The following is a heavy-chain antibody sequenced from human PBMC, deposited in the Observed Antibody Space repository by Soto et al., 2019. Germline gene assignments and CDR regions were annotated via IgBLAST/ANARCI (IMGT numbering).Heavy chain of an antibody. Sequence: AGSLRLSCAASGFTFAHYAMMWARQAPGRGLEWVSTIDGPTTNTHYIDSVKGRFFISRDNAINTVYLQMNGLRAEDTAVYYCVTWLSAHFDYWGRGTLVTVSS. CDR3: VTWLSAHFDY. CDR2: IDGPTTNT. D-gene: IGHD6-19*01. J-gene: IGHJ4*02. CDR1: GFTFAHYA. V-gene: IGHV3-23*05.